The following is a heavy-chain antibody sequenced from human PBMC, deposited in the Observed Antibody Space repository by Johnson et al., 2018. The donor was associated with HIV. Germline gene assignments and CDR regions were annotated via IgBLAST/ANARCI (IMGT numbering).Heavy chain of an antibody. CDR3: AKDRYSSSWYGSGFDI. Sequence: VQLVESGGGVVRPGESLRLSCATSGFTFYNYGMSWVRQAPGKGLEWVSDVNWNGGDTAYADSVRGRFSISRNNAKNSLYLQMNSLRVEDTAVYHCAKDRYSSSWYGSGFDIWGQGTMVTVSS. J-gene: IGHJ3*02. CDR2: VNWNGGDT. CDR1: GFTFYNYG. V-gene: IGHV3-20*01. D-gene: IGHD6-13*01.